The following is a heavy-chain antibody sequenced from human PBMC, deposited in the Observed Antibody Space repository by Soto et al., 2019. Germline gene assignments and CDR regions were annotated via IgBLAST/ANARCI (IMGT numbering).Heavy chain of an antibody. J-gene: IGHJ4*02. CDR3: SREYNSHEFDY. CDR2: IAHDGSNR. V-gene: IGHV3-30-3*01. Sequence: QVQLVEAGGGVVQPGGSLRLSCEASGLSFSSHAFHWVRQAPGKGLEWVAIIAHDGSNRQYADSVKDRLSISRDNSKNALYLQMNSLRVDDTAVYYCSREYNSHEFDYWGQGTLVTVSS. CDR1: GLSFSSHA. D-gene: IGHD6-13*01.